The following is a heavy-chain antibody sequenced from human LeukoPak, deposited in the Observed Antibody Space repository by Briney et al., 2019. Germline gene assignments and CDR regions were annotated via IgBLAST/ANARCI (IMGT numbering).Heavy chain of an antibody. Sequence: GGSLRLSCAASGFTFSSYAMSWVRQAPGKGLECVANIKEDGRGKYYVDSVKGRFTISRDNAENSLYLQMNSLRVEDTAVYYCAARSSGNPYFWGQGTLVTVSS. V-gene: IGHV3-7*03. CDR1: GFTFSSYA. D-gene: IGHD1-26*01. CDR2: IKEDGRGK. CDR3: AARSSGNPYF. J-gene: IGHJ4*02.